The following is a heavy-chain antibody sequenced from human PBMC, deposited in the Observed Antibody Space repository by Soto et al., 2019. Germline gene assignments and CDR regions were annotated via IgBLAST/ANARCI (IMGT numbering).Heavy chain of an antibody. D-gene: IGHD3-16*01. V-gene: IGHV1-69*13. J-gene: IGHJ6*02. CDR2: IIPFFKAT. Sequence: SVKVSCKASGGAFSGHAISWVRQAPGQGLEWMGGIIPFFKATNYAQKFQGRVTLTADESTSTAYMDLSSLRSEDTAVYYCARDVPLNYYDGTYYYYAMDVWGQGTTVTVSS. CDR3: ARDVPLNYYDGTYYYYAMDV. CDR1: GGAFSGHA.